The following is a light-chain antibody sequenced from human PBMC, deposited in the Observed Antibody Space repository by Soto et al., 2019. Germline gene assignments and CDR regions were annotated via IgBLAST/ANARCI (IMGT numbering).Light chain of an antibody. Sequence: DIQMTQSPSSLSASVGDRVTITCQASQDINKFLNWFQQKPWKAPEVLIYDTSDLETGVPSRFSGSGSGTDFTLTISSLQPEDIATYYCQQYDSRPLTFGGGTKVEIK. CDR2: DTS. V-gene: IGKV1-33*01. J-gene: IGKJ4*01. CDR3: QQYDSRPLT. CDR1: QDINKF.